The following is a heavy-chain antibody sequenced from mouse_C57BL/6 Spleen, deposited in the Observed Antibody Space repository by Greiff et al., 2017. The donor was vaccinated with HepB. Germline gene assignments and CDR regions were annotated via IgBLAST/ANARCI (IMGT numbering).Heavy chain of an antibody. CDR1: GFSLTSYG. V-gene: IGHV2-6-1*01. J-gene: IGHJ4*01. CDR3: ARHFDYDDYYAMDY. Sequence: VQLQQSGPGLVAPSQRLSITCTVSGFSLTSYGVHWVRQPPGKGLEWLVVIWSDGSTTYNSALKSRLSISKDNSKSQVFLKMNSLQTDDTAMYYCARHFDYDDYYAMDYWGQGTSVTVSS. D-gene: IGHD2-4*01. CDR2: IWSDGST.